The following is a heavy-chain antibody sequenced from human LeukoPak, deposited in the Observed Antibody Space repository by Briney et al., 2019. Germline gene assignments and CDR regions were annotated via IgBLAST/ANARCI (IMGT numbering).Heavy chain of an antibody. CDR2: IIPIFGTA. J-gene: IGHJ4*02. D-gene: IGHD2-2*01. CDR1: GGTFSSYA. CDR3: ARAVSDCRSTSCLNDYLLPGDY. V-gene: IGHV1-69*01. Sequence: ASVKVSCKASGGTFSSYAISWERQAPGQGLEWMGGIIPIFGTANYAQKFQGRVTITADESTSTAYIELSSLRSEGTAVYYCARAVSDCRSTSCLNDYLLPGDYWGQGTLVTVSS.